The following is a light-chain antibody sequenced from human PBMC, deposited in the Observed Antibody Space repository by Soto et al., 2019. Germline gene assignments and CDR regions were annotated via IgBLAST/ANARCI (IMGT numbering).Light chain of an antibody. CDR1: QSISSGY. J-gene: IGKJ1*01. CDR3: QRYGTSLTWT. CDR2: GAS. Sequence: EIVLTQSPGTLSLSPGERATLSCRASQSISSGYLAWYQQKPGQAPGLLIYGASSRATGIPDRFSGSGSETDFTLTISRLEPEDFAVYYCQRYGTSLTWTFGQGTKV. V-gene: IGKV3-20*01.